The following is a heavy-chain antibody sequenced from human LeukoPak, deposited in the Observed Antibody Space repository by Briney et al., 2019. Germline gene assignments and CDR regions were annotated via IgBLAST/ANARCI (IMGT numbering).Heavy chain of an antibody. Sequence: GGSLRLSCAASGFTFSRYWMHCVRQAPGKGLVWVSRINTDGSVTNYADSVKGRFTISRDNAKNTLYLQLNSLRADDTAVYYCARDLTPAWFDPWGQGTLVTVSS. CDR1: GFTFSRYW. CDR2: INTDGSVT. J-gene: IGHJ5*02. CDR3: ARDLTPAWFDP. V-gene: IGHV3-74*01.